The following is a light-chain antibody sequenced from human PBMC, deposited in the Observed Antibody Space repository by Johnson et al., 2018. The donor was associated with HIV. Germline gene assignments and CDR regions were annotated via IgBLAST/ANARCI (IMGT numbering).Light chain of an antibody. CDR2: ENT. Sequence: QSVLTQPPSVSAAPGQKVTISCSGSSSNIGNKYVSWYQQLPGTAPKLLIYENTKRPSGIPDRFSGSKSATSATLGITGLQTGDEADYYCGTWDSSLSAYVFGTGTKVTVL. V-gene: IGLV1-51*02. CDR1: SSNIGNKY. J-gene: IGLJ1*01. CDR3: GTWDSSLSAYV.